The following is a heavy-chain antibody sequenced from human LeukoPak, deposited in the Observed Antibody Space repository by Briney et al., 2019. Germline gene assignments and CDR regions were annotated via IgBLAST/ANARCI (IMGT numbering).Heavy chain of an antibody. CDR3: ASPRAERSTWYAVDY. D-gene: IGHD6-13*01. CDR2: IFHSGST. Sequence: SETLSLTCAVSSGSIFSSNWWSWVRQPPGKGLEWIGQIFHSGSTSYSPSLKSRVTISVDKSKNQFSLKLSSVTAADTAVYYCASPRAERSTWYAVDYWGQGTLVTVSA. J-gene: IGHJ4*02. V-gene: IGHV4-4*02. CDR1: SGSIFSSNW.